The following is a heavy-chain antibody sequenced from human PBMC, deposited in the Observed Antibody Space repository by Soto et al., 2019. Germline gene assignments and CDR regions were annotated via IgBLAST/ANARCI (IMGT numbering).Heavy chain of an antibody. CDR3: ARYYPQFGWFDP. V-gene: IGHV4-59*01. CDR1: GGSISSYY. D-gene: IGHD3-10*01. J-gene: IGHJ5*02. CDR2: IYYSGST. Sequence: SETLSLTCTVSGGSISSYYWSWIRQPPGKGLEWIGYIYYSGSTNYNPSLKSRVTISVDTSKNQFSLKLSSVTAADTAVYYCARYYPQFGWFDPWGQGTLVTVSS.